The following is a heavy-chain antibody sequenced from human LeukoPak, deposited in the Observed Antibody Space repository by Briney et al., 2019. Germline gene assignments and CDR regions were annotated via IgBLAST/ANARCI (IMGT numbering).Heavy chain of an antibody. D-gene: IGHD3-9*01. V-gene: IGHV4-30-4*01. CDR1: GGSISSGDYY. CDR2: IYYSGST. J-gene: IGHJ4*02. CDR3: ARDRRGYDILTGYYTLPRYFDY. Sequence: PSETLSLTCTVSGGSISSGDYYWSWIRQPPGKGLEWIGYIYYSGSTYYNPSLKSRVTMSVDTSKNQFSLKLSSVTAADTAVYYCARDRRGYDILTGYYTLPRYFDYWGQGTLVTVSS.